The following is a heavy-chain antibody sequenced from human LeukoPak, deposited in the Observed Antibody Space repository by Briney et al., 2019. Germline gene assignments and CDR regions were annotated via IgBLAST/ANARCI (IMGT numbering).Heavy chain of an antibody. V-gene: IGHV3-23*01. J-gene: IGHJ6*03. Sequence: GGSLRLSCAASGFTFNTYGMSWVRQAPGKGLEWVSGISGSGGATYYADSVKGRFTISRDNAKNSLYLQMNSLRAEDTAVYYCARDLPSEEYYYYYMDVWGKGTTVTVSS. CDR2: ISGSGGAT. CDR1: GFTFNTYG. CDR3: ARDLPSEEYYYYYMDV.